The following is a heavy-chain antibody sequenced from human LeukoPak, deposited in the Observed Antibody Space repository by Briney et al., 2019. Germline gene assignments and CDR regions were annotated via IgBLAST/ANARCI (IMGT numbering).Heavy chain of an antibody. V-gene: IGHV3-23*01. CDR1: GFTFSSYA. D-gene: IGHD1-26*01. CDR3: AKDHRASIVGATPYFDY. Sequence: GGSLRLSCAASGFTFSSYAMSWVRQAPGKRLEWVSAISGSGGSTYYADSVKGRFTISRDNSKNTLYLQMNSLRAEDTAVYYCAKDHRASIVGATPYFDYWGQGTLVTVSS. J-gene: IGHJ4*02. CDR2: ISGSGGST.